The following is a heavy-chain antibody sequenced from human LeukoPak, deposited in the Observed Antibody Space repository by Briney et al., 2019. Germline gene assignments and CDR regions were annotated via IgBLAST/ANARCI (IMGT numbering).Heavy chain of an antibody. CDR1: GGSISSGGYY. D-gene: IGHD2-2*01. CDR2: IYYSGST. Sequence: SETLSLTCTVSGGSISSGGYYWSWIRQHPGKGLEWIGYIYYSGSTYYNPSLKSRVTISVVTSKNQFSLKLSSVTAADTAVYYCAREVGYCSSTSCSHFDYWGQGTLVTVSS. V-gene: IGHV4-31*03. J-gene: IGHJ4*02. CDR3: AREVGYCSSTSCSHFDY.